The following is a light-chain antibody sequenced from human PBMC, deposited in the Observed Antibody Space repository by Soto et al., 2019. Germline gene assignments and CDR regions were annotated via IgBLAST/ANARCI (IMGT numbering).Light chain of an antibody. V-gene: IGKV1-5*03. J-gene: IGKJ1*01. CDR1: QTIGTW. CDR2: KAS. Sequence: DIQMTQSPSTLSASVGDTVTITCRASQTIGTWLAWYQQKPAKAPKLLIYKASTLESGVPSRFSGSRSGPDFTLTISSLQPEDFATYYCQQSYSSPPTFGQGTKVDIK. CDR3: QQSYSSPPT.